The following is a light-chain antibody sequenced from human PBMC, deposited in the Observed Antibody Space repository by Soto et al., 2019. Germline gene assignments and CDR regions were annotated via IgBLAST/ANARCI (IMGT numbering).Light chain of an antibody. Sequence: EFVLTHSPGTLSLSPWERATLSCRASQTVRNNYLAWYQQKPGQAPRLLIYDASSRATGIPDRFSGSGSGADFTLTINRLEPEDFAVYFCQQYGRTPLTFGGGTKVDIK. CDR2: DAS. CDR1: QTVRNNY. CDR3: QQYGRTPLT. J-gene: IGKJ4*01. V-gene: IGKV3-20*01.